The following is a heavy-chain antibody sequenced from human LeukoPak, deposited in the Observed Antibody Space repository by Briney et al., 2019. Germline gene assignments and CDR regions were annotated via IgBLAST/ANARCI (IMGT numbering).Heavy chain of an antibody. CDR3: TREVAGTGGFDY. D-gene: IGHD6-13*01. Sequence: KGSQTLSLTCAISGDSVSSNNAAWNWIRQSPSRGLEWLRRTYHRSTWYDDYVVSVRSRLTITPDISKNQVSLQLNSVTPEDTAVYYCTREVAGTGGFDYWGQGITVTVSS. CDR1: GDSVSSNNAA. J-gene: IGHJ4*02. V-gene: IGHV6-1*01. CDR2: TYHRSTWYD.